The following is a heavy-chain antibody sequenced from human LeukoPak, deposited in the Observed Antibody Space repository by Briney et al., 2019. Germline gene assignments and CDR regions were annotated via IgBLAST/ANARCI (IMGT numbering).Heavy chain of an antibody. Sequence: GGPLRLSCAASGFTFSSYAMSWVRQAPGKGLEWVSAISGSGGRTYYAASVKGRFTISRDNSKNTLYLQMNSLRAEDTAVYYCAKAEVVVVVAARDYWGQGTLVTVSS. D-gene: IGHD2-15*01. V-gene: IGHV3-23*01. CDR1: GFTFSSYA. CDR3: AKAEVVVVVAARDY. CDR2: ISGSGGRT. J-gene: IGHJ4*02.